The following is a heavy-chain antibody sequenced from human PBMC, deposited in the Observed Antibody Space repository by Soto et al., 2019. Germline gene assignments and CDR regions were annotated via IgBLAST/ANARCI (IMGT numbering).Heavy chain of an antibody. D-gene: IGHD5-12*01. Sequence: GESLKISCRGSGYRFTSYWIDWVRQMPGKGLEWMGVIYAGDSDTRYSPSFQGQVTISADQSINTAYLQWSSLKASDTAIYYCARRGLDYYYGLDVWGQGTTVTVSS. V-gene: IGHV5-51*01. CDR2: IYAGDSDT. CDR1: GYRFTSYW. J-gene: IGHJ6*02. CDR3: ARRGLDYYYGLDV.